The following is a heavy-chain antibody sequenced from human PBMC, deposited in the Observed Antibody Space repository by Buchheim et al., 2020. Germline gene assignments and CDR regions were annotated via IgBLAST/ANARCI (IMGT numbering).Heavy chain of an antibody. J-gene: IGHJ5*02. CDR3: ARAGYCSGGSCRNNWFDP. CDR2: INHSGST. D-gene: IGHD2-15*01. V-gene: IGHV4-34*01. CDR1: GGSFSGYY. Sequence: QVQLQQWGAGLLKPSETLSLTCAVYGGSFSGYYWSWIRQPPGKGLEWIGEINHSGSTNYNPSLKSRVTISVDTSKNQFSLKLSSVTSADTAVYYCARAGYCSGGSCRNNWFDPWGQGT.